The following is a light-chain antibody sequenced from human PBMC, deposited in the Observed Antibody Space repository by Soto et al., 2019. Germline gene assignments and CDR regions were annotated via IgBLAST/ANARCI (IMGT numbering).Light chain of an antibody. CDR2: RTS. Sequence: IVMTQSPATLSVSPGERATLSCRASQSISSNLAWYQQKPGQAPRLLMFRTSSRATGIPERFSGSGSGTDFTLTISRLEPEDFAVYYCQQYGSSPRTFGQGTKVDIK. CDR3: QQYGSSPRT. CDR1: QSISSN. V-gene: IGKV3-20*01. J-gene: IGKJ1*01.